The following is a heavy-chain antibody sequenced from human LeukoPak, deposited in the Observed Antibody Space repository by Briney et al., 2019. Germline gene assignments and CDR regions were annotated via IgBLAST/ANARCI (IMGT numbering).Heavy chain of an antibody. Sequence: QTLSLTCTLSGGSITRDYWSWVRQPPGKGLEWIGYIYYNGRTYNNPSLKSRITISVETSKNQFALKLSSVTAADTAVYYCARGCYSPHYWGQGTLVSVSS. V-gene: IGHV4-59*01. D-gene: IGHD4-11*01. CDR2: IYYNGRT. J-gene: IGHJ4*02. CDR3: ARGCYSPHY. CDR1: GGSITRDY.